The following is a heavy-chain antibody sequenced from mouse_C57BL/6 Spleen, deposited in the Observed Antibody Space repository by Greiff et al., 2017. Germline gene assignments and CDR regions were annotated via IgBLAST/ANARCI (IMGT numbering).Heavy chain of an antibody. CDR1: GYTFNSYW. CDR3: TKLHYYGSSIYSMDY. D-gene: IGHD1-1*01. Sequence: VQLQQPGAELVMPGASVKLSCKASGYTFNSYWMHWVKQRPGQGLEWIGEIDPSDSYTNYNQKFKGKSTLTVDKSSSTAYMQLSNLTSEVSAVYDGTKLHYYGSSIYSMDYWGQGTSVTVSS. CDR2: IDPSDSYT. V-gene: IGHV1-69*01. J-gene: IGHJ4*01.